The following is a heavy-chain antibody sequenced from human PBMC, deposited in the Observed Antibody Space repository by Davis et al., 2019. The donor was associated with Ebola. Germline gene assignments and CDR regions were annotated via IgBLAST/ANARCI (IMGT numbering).Heavy chain of an antibody. J-gene: IGHJ1*01. V-gene: IGHV3-23*01. CDR3: AKSYGSGPHRPIQH. CDR2: ISGVGSST. CDR1: GFTFSSYA. Sequence: GESLKISCAASGFTFSSYAMSRVRQAPGEGLEWVSVISGVGSSTNYADSVKGRFTISRDNSKNTLYLQMNSLRAEDTAVYYCAKSYGSGPHRPIQHWGQGTLVTVSS. D-gene: IGHD3-10*01.